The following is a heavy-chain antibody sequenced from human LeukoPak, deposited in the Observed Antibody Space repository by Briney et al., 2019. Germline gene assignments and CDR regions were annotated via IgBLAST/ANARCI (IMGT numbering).Heavy chain of an antibody. CDR2: ISYDGSNK. J-gene: IGHJ6*02. D-gene: IGHD2-2*01. Sequence: GGSLRLSCAASGFTFSSYGMHWVRQAPGKGLEWVAVISYDGSNKYYADSVKGRFTISRDNYKNTLYLQMNSLRAEDTAVYYCAKTEGYIVVVPAALIGDGMDVWGQGTTVTVSS. CDR3: AKTEGYIVVVPAALIGDGMDV. CDR1: GFTFSSYG. V-gene: IGHV3-30*18.